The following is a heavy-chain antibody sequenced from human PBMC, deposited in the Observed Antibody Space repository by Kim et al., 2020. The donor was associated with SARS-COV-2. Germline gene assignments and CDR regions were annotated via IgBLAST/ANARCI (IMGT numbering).Heavy chain of an antibody. CDR1: GGSFSGYY. CDR2: INHSGST. V-gene: IGHV4-34*01. D-gene: IGHD6-13*01. J-gene: IGHJ4*02. CDR3: ATRSPGYSSSWTPGGSRIVH. Sequence: SETLSLTCAVYGGSFSGYYWSWIRQPPGKGLEWIGEINHSGSTYYNPSLKSRVTISVDMSKNQFSLNLSSVTAADTALYYCATRSPGYSSSWTPGGSRIVHWGQGALVTVSS.